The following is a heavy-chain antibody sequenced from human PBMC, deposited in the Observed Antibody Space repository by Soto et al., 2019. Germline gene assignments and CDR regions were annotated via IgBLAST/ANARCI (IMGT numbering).Heavy chain of an antibody. J-gene: IGHJ6*03. V-gene: IGHV4-31*03. CDR1: GGSISSGGYY. CDR2: IYYSGST. D-gene: IGHD2-15*01. Sequence: QVQLQESGPGLVKPSQTLSLTCTVSGGSISSGGYYWSWIRQHPGKGLEWIGYIYYSGSTYYNPSLTSRFTISVDTSKNQFSLKLSSVTAAYTAVYYCARGPCSGGSCYIPYYYMDVWGKGTTVTVSS. CDR3: ARGPCSGGSCYIPYYYMDV.